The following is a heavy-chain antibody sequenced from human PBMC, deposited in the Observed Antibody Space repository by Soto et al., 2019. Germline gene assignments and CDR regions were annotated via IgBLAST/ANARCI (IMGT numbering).Heavy chain of an antibody. CDR2: ISYDGSLE. V-gene: IGHV3-30-3*01. J-gene: IGHJ6*02. Sequence: QVHLVESGGGVVEPGRSLRLSCAASGFTFSTSSMHWVRQAPGKGLQWMAFISYDGSLENYADSVKGRFTISRDKFENTLYLQMSSQRPEDTAVYFCARGYYGMDVWGQGTTVTVSS. CDR3: ARGYYGMDV. CDR1: GFTFSTSS.